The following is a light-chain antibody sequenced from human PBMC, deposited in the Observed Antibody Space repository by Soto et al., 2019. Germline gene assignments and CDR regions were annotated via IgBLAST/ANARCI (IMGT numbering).Light chain of an antibody. CDR3: QQRFNWPRFT. V-gene: IGKV3-11*01. J-gene: IGKJ2*01. CDR2: DAS. CDR1: QSVSSS. Sequence: EIVLTQSPATLSLSPGERATLSCRASQSVSSSLAWYQQKPGQAPRLLIYDASNRATGIPARFSGGGSGTDFTLTNSSLEPEDVAVYYCQQRFNWPRFTCGQGTKLEIK.